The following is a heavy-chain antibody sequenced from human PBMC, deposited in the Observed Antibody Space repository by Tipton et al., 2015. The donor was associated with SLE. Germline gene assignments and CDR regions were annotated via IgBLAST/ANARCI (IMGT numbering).Heavy chain of an antibody. J-gene: IGHJ5*01. D-gene: IGHD1-1*01. CDR3: ARFSAPQLAHNWFDP. CDR2: IYYSGST. Sequence: TLSLTCTVSGGSISSGGYYWSWIRQHPGKGLEWIGYIYYSGSTYYNPSLKSRVTISIDTSKNQFSLKLSSVTAADTAVYYCARFSAPQLAHNWFDPWGQGTLVTVSS. V-gene: IGHV4-31*03. CDR1: GGSISSGGYY.